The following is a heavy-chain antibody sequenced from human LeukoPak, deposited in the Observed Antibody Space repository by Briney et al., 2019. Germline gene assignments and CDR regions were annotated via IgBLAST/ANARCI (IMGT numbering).Heavy chain of an antibody. CDR1: GYTFTDYY. D-gene: IGHD3-10*01. V-gene: IGHV1-2*02. CDR3: ARPRKSASRYGSGSNTNWFDP. CDR2: INPNSGGT. Sequence: ASVKVSCKASGYTFTDYYMHWVRQAPGQGFEWMGWINPNSGGTNYAQKFQGRVTMTRDTSISTAYMELSRLRSDDTAAYYCARPRKSASRYGSGSNTNWFDPWGQGTLVTVSS. J-gene: IGHJ5*02.